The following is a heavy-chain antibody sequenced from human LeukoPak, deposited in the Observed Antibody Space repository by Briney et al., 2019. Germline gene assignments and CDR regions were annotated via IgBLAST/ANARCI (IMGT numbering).Heavy chain of an antibody. D-gene: IGHD5-12*01. V-gene: IGHV3-74*01. Sequence: PGGSLRLSCAASGFTFSNYWMHWVRQAPGKGLVWVSRINSNGSSTNYADSVKGRFTISRDNAKNRLHLQVSSLRAEDTALYYCAKGGATICDNWGQGTLVTVSS. CDR2: INSNGSST. CDR3: AKGGATICDN. CDR1: GFTFSNYW. J-gene: IGHJ4*02.